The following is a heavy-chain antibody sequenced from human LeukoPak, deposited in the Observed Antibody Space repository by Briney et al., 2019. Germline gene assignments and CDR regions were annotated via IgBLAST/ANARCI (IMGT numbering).Heavy chain of an antibody. CDR1: GGSISSSSYY. V-gene: IGHV4-39*07. D-gene: IGHD5-18*01. CDR3: ARLGYSYVGPGAFDI. Sequence: PSETLSLTCTVSGGSISSSSYYWGWIRQPPGKGLEWIGSIYYSGSTYYNPSLKSRVTISVDTSKNQFSLKLSSVTAADTAVYYCARLGYSYVGPGAFDIWGQGTMVTVSS. CDR2: IYYSGST. J-gene: IGHJ3*02.